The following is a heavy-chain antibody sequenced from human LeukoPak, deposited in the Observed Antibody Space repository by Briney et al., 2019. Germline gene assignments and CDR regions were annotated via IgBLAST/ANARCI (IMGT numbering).Heavy chain of an antibody. CDR2: FDPEDGET. V-gene: IGHV1-24*01. CDR1: GYTLTELS. CDR3: ATNSRFGELSYYYYGMDV. J-gene: IGHJ6*02. Sequence: ASVKVSCKVSGYTLTELSMHWVRQAPGKGLEWMGGFDPEDGETIYAQKFQGRVTMTEDTSTDTAYMELSSLRSEDTAVYYCATNSRFGELSYYYYGMDVWGQGTTVTVSS. D-gene: IGHD3-10*02.